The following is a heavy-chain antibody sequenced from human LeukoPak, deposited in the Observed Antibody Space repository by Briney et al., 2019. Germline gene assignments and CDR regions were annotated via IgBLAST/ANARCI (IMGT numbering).Heavy chain of an antibody. CDR1: GFTFSSYG. V-gene: IGHV3-33*01. D-gene: IGHD3-16*02. CDR3: ARDGYYDYVWGSYRLDY. CDR2: IWYDGSNK. Sequence: PGGSLRLSCAASGFTFSSYGMHWVRQAPGKGLEWVAVIWYDGSNKYYADSVKGRFTISRDNSKNTLYLQMNCLRAEDTAVYYCARDGYYDYVWGSYRLDYWGQGTLVTVS. J-gene: IGHJ4*02.